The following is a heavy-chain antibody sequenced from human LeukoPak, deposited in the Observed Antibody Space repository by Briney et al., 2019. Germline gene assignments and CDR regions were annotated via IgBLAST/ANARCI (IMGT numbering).Heavy chain of an antibody. CDR3: ARDRAMIVVPGDAFDI. J-gene: IGHJ3*02. V-gene: IGHV3-21*01. D-gene: IGHD3-22*01. CDR1: GFTFSSYS. Sequence: GGSLRLSCAASGFTFSSYSMNWVRQAPGKGLEWVSSISSSSSYIYYADSVEGRFTISRDNAKNSLYLQMNSLRAEDTAVYYCARDRAMIVVPGDAFDIWGQGTMVTVSS. CDR2: ISSSSSYI.